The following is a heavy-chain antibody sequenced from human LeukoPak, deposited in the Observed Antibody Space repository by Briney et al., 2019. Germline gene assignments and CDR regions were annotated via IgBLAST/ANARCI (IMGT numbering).Heavy chain of an antibody. CDR1: GGTFSSYA. Sequence: VKVSCKASGGTFSSYAISWVRQAPGQGLEWMGGIIPIFGTANYAQKFQGRVTITTDESTSTAYMELSSLRSEDTAVYYCAREYPSWPVTTYLNWFDPWGQGTLVTVSS. V-gene: IGHV1-69*05. CDR2: IIPIFGTA. J-gene: IGHJ5*02. D-gene: IGHD4-17*01. CDR3: AREYPSWPVTTYLNWFDP.